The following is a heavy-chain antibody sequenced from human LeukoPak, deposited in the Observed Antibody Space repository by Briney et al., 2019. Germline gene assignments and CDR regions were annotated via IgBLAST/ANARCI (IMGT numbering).Heavy chain of an antibody. CDR1: GYTFTSYY. D-gene: IGHD3-10*01. CDR2: INPSGGST. J-gene: IGHJ3*02. V-gene: IGHV1-46*01. CDR3: ARGTLALGFGELLLDI. Sequence: ASVKVSRKASGYTFTSYYMHWVRQAPGQGLEWMGIINPSGGSTSYAQKFQGRVTMTRDTSTSTVYMELSSLRSEDTAVYYCARGTLALGFGELLLDIWGQGTMVTVSS.